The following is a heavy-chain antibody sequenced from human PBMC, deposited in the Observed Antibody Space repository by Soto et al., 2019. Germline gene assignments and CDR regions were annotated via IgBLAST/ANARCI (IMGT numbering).Heavy chain of an antibody. J-gene: IGHJ1*01. CDR3: ARDRVESGYPEYFQH. Sequence: PGGSLRLSCSSSGCTFSSYAMSWVRQAPGKGLEWVSAISGSGGSTYYADSVKGRFTISRDNSKNTLYLQMNSLRAEDTAVYYCARDRVESGYPEYFQHWGQGTLVTVSS. D-gene: IGHD3-22*01. CDR1: GCTFSSYA. V-gene: IGHV3-23*01. CDR2: ISGSGGST.